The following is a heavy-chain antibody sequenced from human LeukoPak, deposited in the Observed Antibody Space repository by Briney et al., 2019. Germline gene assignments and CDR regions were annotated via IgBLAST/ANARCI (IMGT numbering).Heavy chain of an antibody. D-gene: IGHD2-2*01. CDR2: INDAGGST. Sequence: AGGSLRLSCVASGFSFSNYVMSWVRQAPGKGLEWVSAINDAGGSTYYADSVKGRFTISRDNSKNTLYLQMNSLRAEDTAVYYCAKDLLPSSDWSQGTLVTVSS. CDR3: AKDLLPSSD. V-gene: IGHV3-23*01. CDR1: GFSFSNYV. J-gene: IGHJ4*02.